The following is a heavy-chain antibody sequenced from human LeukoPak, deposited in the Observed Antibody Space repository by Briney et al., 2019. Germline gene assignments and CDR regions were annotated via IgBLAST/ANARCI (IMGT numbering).Heavy chain of an antibody. J-gene: IGHJ4*02. D-gene: IGHD1-26*01. CDR3: AKGVKEDWEHVSGFDY. V-gene: IGHV3-23*01. Sequence: PGGSLRLSCAASGFTFSSYAMSWVRQAPGKGLEWVSAISGSGGSTYYADPVKGRFTISRDNSKNTLYLQMNSLRAEDTAVYYCAKGVKEDWEHVSGFDYWGQGTLVTVSS. CDR1: GFTFSSYA. CDR2: ISGSGGST.